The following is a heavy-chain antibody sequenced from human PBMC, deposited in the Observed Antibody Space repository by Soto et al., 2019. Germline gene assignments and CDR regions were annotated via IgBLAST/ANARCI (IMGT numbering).Heavy chain of an antibody. J-gene: IGHJ5*02. Sequence: QVQLVQSGAEVKKPGASVKVSCKSSGYTFTSYGISWVRQAPGHGLEWMGWISGYNGNTNYAQKLQGRVTMTTDTSTSTAYMELRSLRSDDTAVYYCARDEGYNWNDGGWFDPWGQGTLVTVSS. CDR3: ARDEGYNWNDGGWFDP. CDR1: GYTFTSYG. V-gene: IGHV1-18*01. CDR2: ISGYNGNT. D-gene: IGHD1-1*01.